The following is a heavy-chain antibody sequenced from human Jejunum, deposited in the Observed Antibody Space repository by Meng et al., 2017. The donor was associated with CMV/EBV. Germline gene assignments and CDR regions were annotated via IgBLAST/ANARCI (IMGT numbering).Heavy chain of an antibody. CDR1: GGSVNNYA. CDR2: IIAIFKTP. D-gene: IGHD5-24*01. Sequence: QVQLMQSGAEVKEPGSSMKVSCKSSGGSVNNYAFNWVRQAPGQGLEWMGGIIAIFKTPNYAQKFQGRLTITADASTGTSYMELTSLTSEDTAVYYCARGFLNGYQPFDYWGQGTLVTVS. J-gene: IGHJ4*02. V-gene: IGHV1-69*12. CDR3: ARGFLNGYQPFDY.